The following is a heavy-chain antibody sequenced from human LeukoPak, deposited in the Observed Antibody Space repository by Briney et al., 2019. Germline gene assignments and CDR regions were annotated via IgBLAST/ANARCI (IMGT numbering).Heavy chain of an antibody. CDR2: INPNSGDT. CDR1: GYTFSGYY. D-gene: IGHD5-24*01. CDR3: ARGSPPRRDGGFDP. V-gene: IGHV1-8*02. Sequence: RASVKVSCKASGYTFSGYYLHWVRQAPGQGLEWMGWINPNSGDTGYAQRFQGRVTMTRNTSISTAYMELSSLRSEDTAVYYCARGSPPRRDGGFDPWGQGTLVTVSS. J-gene: IGHJ5*02.